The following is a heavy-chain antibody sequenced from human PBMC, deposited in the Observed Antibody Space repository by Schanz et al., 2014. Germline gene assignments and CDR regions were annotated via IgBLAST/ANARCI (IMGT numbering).Heavy chain of an antibody. D-gene: IGHD3-9*01. CDR3: AKDHAGSDILTALGN. CDR1: GFTFTNYA. Sequence: EVQLLESGGGLVQPGGSLRLSCAASGFTFTNYAMTWVRQAPGKGLEWVSGISGSGGSTYDADSGKGRFTISRDNSKNTLYLQMNSLRAEDTAVYYCAKDHAGSDILTALGNWGQGTLVTVSS. J-gene: IGHJ4*02. CDR2: ISGSGGST. V-gene: IGHV3-23*01.